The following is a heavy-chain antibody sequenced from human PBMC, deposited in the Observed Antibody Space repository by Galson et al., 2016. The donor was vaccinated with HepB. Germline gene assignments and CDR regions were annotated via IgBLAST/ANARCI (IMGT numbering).Heavy chain of an antibody. J-gene: IGHJ6*02. Sequence: SVKVSCKASGYTFTSYYMYWVRQAPGQGLEWMGLITPSAGSTGYAQKFQDGVTMTRDTSTSTVYMELSSLRSEDTAVYYCAREMTSALVRGVSNYYFYYGMDVWGQGTTVTVSS. CDR1: GYTFTSYY. CDR2: ITPSAGST. D-gene: IGHD3-10*01. V-gene: IGHV1-46*01. CDR3: AREMTSALVRGVSNYYFYYGMDV.